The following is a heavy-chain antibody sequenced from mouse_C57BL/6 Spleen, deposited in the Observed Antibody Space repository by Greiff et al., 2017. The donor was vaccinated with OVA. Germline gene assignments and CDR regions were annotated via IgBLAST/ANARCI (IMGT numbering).Heavy chain of an antibody. D-gene: IGHD2-1*01. CDR3: TRFLYGNSGY. CDR1: GYTFTDYE. J-gene: IGHJ2*01. V-gene: IGHV1-15*01. CDR2: LDPETGGT. Sequence: VQRVESGAELVRPGASVTLSCKASGYTFTDYEMHWVKQTPVHGLEWIGALDPETGGTAYNQKFKGKAILTADKSSSTAYMELSSLTSEDSAVYYCTRFLYGNSGYWGQGTTLTVSS.